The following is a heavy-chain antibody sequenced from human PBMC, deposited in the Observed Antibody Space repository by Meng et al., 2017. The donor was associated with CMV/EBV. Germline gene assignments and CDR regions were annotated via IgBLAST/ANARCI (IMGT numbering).Heavy chain of an antibody. D-gene: IGHD3-10*01. CDR2: IYWNDDK. J-gene: IGHJ4*02. CDR3: AHRRQHLQGRGFDY. Sequence: SGPTLVNPTQTLTLTCTFSGFSLSTSGVGVGWIRQPPGKALEWLALIYWNDDKRYSPSLKSRLTITKDTSKNQVVLTMTNMDPVDTATYYCAHRRQHLQGRGFDYWGQGTLVTVSS. CDR1: GFSLSTSGVG. V-gene: IGHV2-5*01.